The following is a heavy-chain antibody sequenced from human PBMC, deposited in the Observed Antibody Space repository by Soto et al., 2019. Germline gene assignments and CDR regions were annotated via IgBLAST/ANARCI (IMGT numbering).Heavy chain of an antibody. CDR2: ISSSSSYI. Sequence: GGSLRLSCAASGFTFSSYSMNWVRQAPGKGLEWVSSISSSSSYIYYADSVKGRFTISRDNAKNSLYLQMNSLRAEDTAVYYCARDKWEPWHGTSGAFDIWGQGTMVTVSS. CDR1: GFTFSSYS. CDR3: ARDKWEPWHGTSGAFDI. D-gene: IGHD1-26*01. V-gene: IGHV3-21*01. J-gene: IGHJ3*02.